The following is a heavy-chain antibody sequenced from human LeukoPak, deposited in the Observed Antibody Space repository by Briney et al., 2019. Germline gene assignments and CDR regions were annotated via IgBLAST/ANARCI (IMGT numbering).Heavy chain of an antibody. CDR1: GGSISSGAFY. CDR2: TYYSGST. V-gene: IGHV4-31*03. D-gene: IGHD6-6*01. CDR3: AGSYRSASISNGMDV. J-gene: IGHJ6*02. Sequence: PSETLSLTRTVSGGSISSGAFYWSWIRQHPGKGLEWIGYTYYSGSTYYNPSLRSRFTISVDTSKNQFSLKLSSVTAADTAVYYCAGSYRSASISNGMDVWGQGTTVTVSS.